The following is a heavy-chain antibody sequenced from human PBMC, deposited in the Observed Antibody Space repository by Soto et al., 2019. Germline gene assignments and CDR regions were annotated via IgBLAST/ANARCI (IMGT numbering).Heavy chain of an antibody. CDR3: ANRRLRILTGYSVVLH. V-gene: IGHV2-5*01. Sequence: KSGPTLVNPTQTLTLTCTFSGFSLSTSGVGVGWIRQPPGKALEWLALIYWNDDKRYSPSLKSRLTVTKDTSKNQVVLTMTNMDPVDTATYYCANRRLRILTGYSVVLHWGQGTLVTVSS. J-gene: IGHJ4*02. CDR1: GFSLSTSGVG. D-gene: IGHD3-9*01. CDR2: IYWNDDK.